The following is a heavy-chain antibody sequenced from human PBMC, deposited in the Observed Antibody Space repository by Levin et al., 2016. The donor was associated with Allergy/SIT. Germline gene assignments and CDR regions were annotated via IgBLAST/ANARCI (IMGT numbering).Heavy chain of an antibody. CDR2: ISGSGGST. CDR1: GFTFSSYA. D-gene: IGHD4-17*01. CDR3: AKVTARYGDYVDDAFDI. V-gene: IGHV3-23*01. Sequence: GGSLRLSCAASGFTFSSYAMSWVRQAPGKGLEWVSAISGSGGSTYYADSVKGRFTISRDNSKNTLYLQMNSLRAEDTAVYYCAKVTARYGDYVDDAFDIWGQGTMVTVSS. J-gene: IGHJ3*02.